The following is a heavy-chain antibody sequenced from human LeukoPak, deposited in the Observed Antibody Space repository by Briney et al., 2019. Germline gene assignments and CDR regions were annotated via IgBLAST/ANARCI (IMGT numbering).Heavy chain of an antibody. CDR2: IYHNGGT. D-gene: IGHD4-17*01. Sequence: PLETPSLSRTVSGGSISSSNYYWASIRLPPGGGLGWIWSIYHNGGTYYNPSLKSRVSISVDTSKNQFSVRVISVPAADTAVYYCARPTKDTAVQRYDSWGQGILVTVAS. V-gene: IGHV4-39*01. J-gene: IGHJ4*02. CDR1: GGSISSSNYY. CDR3: ARPTKDTAVQRYDS.